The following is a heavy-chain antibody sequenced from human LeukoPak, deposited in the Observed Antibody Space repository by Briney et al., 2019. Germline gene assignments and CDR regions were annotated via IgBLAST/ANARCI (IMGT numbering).Heavy chain of an antibody. D-gene: IGHD5-18*01. CDR2: ISAYNGNT. J-gene: IGHJ4*02. CDR3: ARATWSGYSYGYEVDY. V-gene: IGHV1-18*01. CDR1: GGTFSSYA. Sequence: ASVKVSCKASGGTFSSYAISWVRQAPGQGLEWMGWISAYNGNTNYAQKLQGRVTMTTDTSTSTAYMELRSLRSDDTAVCYCARATWSGYSYGYEVDYWGQGTLVTVSS.